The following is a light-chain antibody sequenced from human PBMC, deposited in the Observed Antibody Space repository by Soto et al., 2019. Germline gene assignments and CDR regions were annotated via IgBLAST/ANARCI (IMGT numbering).Light chain of an antibody. J-gene: IGKJ4*01. CDR1: QSVRSNY. CDR3: QQYGSSPFT. CDR2: GAS. V-gene: IGKV3-20*01. Sequence: IGLTQSTGTRSLSPGGGSTLSCSASQSVRSNYLAWYQQKPGQAPRLLISGASSRATGIPDRFSGSASGTGLTLTISRLEPEDFAVYYCQQYGSSPFTFGGGTKVDIK.